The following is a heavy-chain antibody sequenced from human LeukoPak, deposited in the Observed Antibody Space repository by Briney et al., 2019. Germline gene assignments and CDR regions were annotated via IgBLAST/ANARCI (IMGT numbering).Heavy chain of an antibody. CDR3: ARLAGDYGDYSEFDP. CDR1: GGSISSYY. CDR2: IYYSGST. V-gene: IGHV4-59*08. Sequence: SETLSLTCTVSGGSISSYYWSWIRQPLGKGLEWIGYIYYSGSTNYNPSLKSRVTISVDTSKNQFSLKLSSVTAADTAVYYCARLAGDYGDYSEFDPWGQGTLATVSS. J-gene: IGHJ5*02. D-gene: IGHD4-17*01.